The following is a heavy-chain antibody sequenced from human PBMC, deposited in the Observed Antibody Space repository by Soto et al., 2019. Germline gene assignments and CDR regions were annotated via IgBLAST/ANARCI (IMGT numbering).Heavy chain of an antibody. CDR1: GFTFSSYS. Sequence: GGSLRLSCAASGFTFSSYSMNWVRQAPGKGLEWVSYISSSSSTIYYEDSVKGRFTNSRDNAKNSLYLQMNSLRDEDTAVYYCARDLFPWGQPNGNYWGQGTLVTVSS. V-gene: IGHV3-48*02. CDR3: ARDLFPWGQPNGNY. CDR2: ISSSSSTI. J-gene: IGHJ4*02. D-gene: IGHD7-27*01.